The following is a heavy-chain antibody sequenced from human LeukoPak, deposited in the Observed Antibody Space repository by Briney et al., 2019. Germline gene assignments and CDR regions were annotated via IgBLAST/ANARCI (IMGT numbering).Heavy chain of an antibody. D-gene: IGHD4-17*01. J-gene: IGHJ2*01. Sequence: GGSLRLSCAASGFTFSSYAMHWVRQAPGKGLEWVAVISYDGSNKYYADSVKGRFTISRDNSKNTLYLQMNSLRAEDTAVYYCARDEAPPTATTYWYFDLWGRGTLVTVSS. V-gene: IGHV3-30-3*01. CDR1: GFTFSSYA. CDR3: ARDEAPPTATTYWYFDL. CDR2: ISYDGSNK.